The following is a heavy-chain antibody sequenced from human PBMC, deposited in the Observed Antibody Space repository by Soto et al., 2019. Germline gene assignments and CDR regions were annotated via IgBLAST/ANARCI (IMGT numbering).Heavy chain of an antibody. D-gene: IGHD3-16*01. J-gene: IGHJ4*02. CDR2: ISSSSSYI. Sequence: EVQLVVSGGGLVKPGGSLRLSCAASGFTFSSYSMNWVRQAPGKGLEWVSSISSSSSYIYYADSVKGRFTISRDNAKNSLYLQMNSLRAEDTAVYYCARVQDYDYIWGSSPFDYWGQGTLVTVSS. CDR1: GFTFSSYS. V-gene: IGHV3-21*01. CDR3: ARVQDYDYIWGSSPFDY.